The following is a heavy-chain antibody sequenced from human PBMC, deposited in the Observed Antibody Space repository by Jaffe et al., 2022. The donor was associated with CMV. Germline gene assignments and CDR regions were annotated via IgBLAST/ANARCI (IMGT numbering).Heavy chain of an antibody. CDR1: GFTFSSYA. CDR2: ISSNGGST. CDR3: VKGGYSYGRAYFDY. J-gene: IGHJ4*02. V-gene: IGHV3-64D*06. Sequence: EVQLVESGGGLVQPGGSLRLSCSASGFTFSSYAMHWVRQAPGKGLEYVSAISSNGGSTYYADSVKGRFTISRDNSKNTLYLQMSSLRAEDTAVYYCVKGGYSYGRAYFDYWGQGTLVTVSS. D-gene: IGHD5-18*01.